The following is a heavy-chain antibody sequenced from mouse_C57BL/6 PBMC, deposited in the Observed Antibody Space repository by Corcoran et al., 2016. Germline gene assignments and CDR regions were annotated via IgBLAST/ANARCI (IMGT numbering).Heavy chain of an antibody. CDR2: INPNNGGT. CDR3: ARRGNKYYFDY. D-gene: IGHD2-1*01. Sequence: EVQLQQSGPELVKPGASVKIPCKASGYTFTDYYMNWVKQSHGKSLEWIGDINPNNGGTSYNQKFKGKATLTVDKSSSTAYMELRSLTSEDSAVYYCARRGNKYYFDYWGQGTTLTVSS. CDR1: GYTFTDYY. J-gene: IGHJ2*01. V-gene: IGHV1-26*01.